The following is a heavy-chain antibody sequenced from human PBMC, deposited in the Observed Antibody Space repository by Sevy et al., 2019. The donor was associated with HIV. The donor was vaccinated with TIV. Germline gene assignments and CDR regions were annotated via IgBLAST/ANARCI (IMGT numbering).Heavy chain of an antibody. J-gene: IGHJ4*02. D-gene: IGHD3-22*01. CDR3: ARVGGTNFYYYDSSGYLDY. CDR1: GGTFSSYA. Sequence: ASVKVSCKASGGTFSSYAISWVRQAPGQGLEWMGGIIPIFGTANYAQKFQGRVTITADESTGTAYMELSSLRSEDTAVYYCARVGGTNFYYYDSSGYLDYWGQGTLVTVSS. CDR2: IIPIFGTA. V-gene: IGHV1-69*13.